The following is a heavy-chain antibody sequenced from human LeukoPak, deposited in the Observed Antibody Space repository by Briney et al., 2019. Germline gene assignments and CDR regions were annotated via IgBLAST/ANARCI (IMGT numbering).Heavy chain of an antibody. Sequence: SETLSLTCTVSGGSISSGGYYWGWIRQPPGKGLEWIGSIYFSGSIYYSGNTYYNPSLKSRVTISVDTSKNQFSLKLSSVTAADTAVYYCARGTSEAWFDPWGQGTLVTVSS. CDR3: ARGTSEAWFDP. D-gene: IGHD1-14*01. J-gene: IGHJ5*02. CDR2: IYYSGNT. CDR1: GGSISSGGYY. V-gene: IGHV4-39*07.